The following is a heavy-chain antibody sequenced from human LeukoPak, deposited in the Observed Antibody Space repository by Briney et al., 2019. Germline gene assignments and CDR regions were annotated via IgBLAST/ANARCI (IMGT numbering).Heavy chain of an antibody. J-gene: IGHJ6*02. D-gene: IGHD2-2*01. CDR1: GFTFSSYG. V-gene: IGHV3-30*18. CDR3: AKVALYCSSTSCYDMGAMDV. CDR2: ISYDGSNK. Sequence: GGSLRLSCAASGFTFSSYGMHWVRQAPGKGLEWVAVISYDGSNKYYADSVKGRFTISRDNSKNTLYLQVNSLRAEDTAVYYCAKVALYCSSTSCYDMGAMDVWGQGTTVTVSS.